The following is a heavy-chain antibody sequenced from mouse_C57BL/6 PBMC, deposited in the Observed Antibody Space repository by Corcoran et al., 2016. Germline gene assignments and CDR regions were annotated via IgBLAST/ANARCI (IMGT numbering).Heavy chain of an antibody. D-gene: IGHD4-1*01. Sequence: QIQLVQSGPGLKKPGETVKISCKASGYTFTTYGMSWVKQAPGKGLKWMGWINTYSGVPTYADDFKGRFAFSLETSASTAYLQINNLKNEDTATYFCARNKIGELGRGYWGQGTTLTVSS. J-gene: IGHJ2*01. CDR1: GYTFTTYG. CDR3: ARNKIGELGRGY. CDR2: INTYSGVP. V-gene: IGHV9-3*01.